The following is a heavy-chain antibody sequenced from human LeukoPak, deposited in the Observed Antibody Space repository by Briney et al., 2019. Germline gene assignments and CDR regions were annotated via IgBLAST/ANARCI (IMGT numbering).Heavy chain of an antibody. CDR2: FSETNSGT. CDR1: GFTFSSYD. CDR3: AKVVRTGNSMFDF. Sequence: GGSLRLSCAASGFTFSSYDMSWVRQAPGKGLEWVSGFSETNSGTYYADSVKGRFTISRDNSRNTLYLQMNSLGAEDTAEYYCAKVVRTGNSMFDFWGQGTLVTVSS. V-gene: IGHV3-23*01. J-gene: IGHJ4*02. D-gene: IGHD2/OR15-2a*01.